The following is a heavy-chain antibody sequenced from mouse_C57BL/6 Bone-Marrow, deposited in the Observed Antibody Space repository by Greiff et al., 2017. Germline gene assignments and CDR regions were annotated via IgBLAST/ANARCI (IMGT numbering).Heavy chain of an antibody. CDR2: IDPENGDT. Sequence: VQLQQSGAELVRPGASVKLSCTASGFNIKDDYMHWVKQRPEQGLAWIGWIDPENGDTEYASKFQGKATITADTSSNTAYLQLSSLTSEDTAVYYCTTKGEGLLLREDPYAMDYWGQGTSVTVSS. J-gene: IGHJ4*01. CDR3: TTKGEGLLLREDPYAMDY. D-gene: IGHD1-1*01. CDR1: GFNIKDDY. V-gene: IGHV14-4*01.